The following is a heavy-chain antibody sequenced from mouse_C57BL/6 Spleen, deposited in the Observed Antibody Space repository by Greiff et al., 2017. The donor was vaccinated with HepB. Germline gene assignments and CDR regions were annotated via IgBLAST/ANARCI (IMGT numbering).Heavy chain of an antibody. V-gene: IGHV1-80*01. Sequence: VQLQQSGAELVKPGASVKISCKASGYAFSSYWMNWVKQRPGKGLEWIGQIYPGDGDTNYNGKFKGKATLTADKSSSTAYMQLSSLTSEDSAVYFCARGELGREYFDVWGTGTTVTVSS. CDR2: IYPGDGDT. J-gene: IGHJ1*03. CDR3: ARGELGREYFDV. CDR1: GYAFSSYW. D-gene: IGHD4-1*01.